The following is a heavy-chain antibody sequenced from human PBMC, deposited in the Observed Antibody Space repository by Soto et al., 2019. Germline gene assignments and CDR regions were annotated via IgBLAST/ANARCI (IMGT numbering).Heavy chain of an antibody. V-gene: IGHV4-59*01. D-gene: IGHD1-26*01. Sequence: SETLSLTCTVSGGSISSYYWSWIRQPPGKGLEWIGHFYYSGNINYNPSLKSRVTISADTSKNQLSLELSSVTTADTAVYHCARETGGFFDIWGQGTTVTVSS. CDR1: GGSISSYY. CDR3: ARETGGFFDI. CDR2: FYYSGNI. J-gene: IGHJ3*02.